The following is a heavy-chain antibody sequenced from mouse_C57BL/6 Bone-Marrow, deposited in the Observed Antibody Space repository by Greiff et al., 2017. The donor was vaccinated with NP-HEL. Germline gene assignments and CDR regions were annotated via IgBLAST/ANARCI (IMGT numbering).Heavy chain of an antibody. CDR1: GYTFTSYW. CDR2: IDPSDSYT. CDR3: ARSLYYGSQVLTT. Sequence: QVQLQQPGAELVMPGASVKLSCKASGYTFTSYWMHWVKQRPGQGLEWIGEIDPSDSYTNYNQKFKGKSTLTVDKSSSTAYMQLSSLTSEDSAVYYCARSLYYGSQVLTTWGQGTLVTVSA. J-gene: IGHJ3*01. V-gene: IGHV1-69*01. D-gene: IGHD1-1*01.